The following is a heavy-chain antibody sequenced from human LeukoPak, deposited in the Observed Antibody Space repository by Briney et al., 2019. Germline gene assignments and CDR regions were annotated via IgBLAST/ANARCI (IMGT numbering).Heavy chain of an antibody. CDR2: ISWNSGSI. CDR3: AKDIKYSGYDSYFDY. V-gene: IGHV3-9*01. J-gene: IGHJ4*02. Sequence: PGRSLRLSCAASGFTFDDYAMHWVRHAPGKGLEWVSGISWNSGSIVYADSVKGRFNISRDNAKNSLYLQMNSLRAEDTALYYCAKDIKYSGYDSYFDYWGQGTLVTVSS. D-gene: IGHD5-12*01. CDR1: GFTFDDYA.